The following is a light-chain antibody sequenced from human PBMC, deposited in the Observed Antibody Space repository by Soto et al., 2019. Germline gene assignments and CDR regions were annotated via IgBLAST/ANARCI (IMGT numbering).Light chain of an antibody. CDR3: QHYNSYSEA. J-gene: IGKJ1*01. CDR2: KAS. CDR1: QTISSW. Sequence: DIQMTQSPSTVSGSVGGRVTITSRASQTISSWLAWYQQKKGKAPKILIYKASTLKSGVPSRFRGSGSGTEFTLTISRLQPDDFETYYCQHYNSYSEAFGQGTKVDIK. V-gene: IGKV1-5*03.